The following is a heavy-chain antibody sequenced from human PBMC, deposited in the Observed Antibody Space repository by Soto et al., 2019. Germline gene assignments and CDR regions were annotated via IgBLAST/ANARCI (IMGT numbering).Heavy chain of an antibody. CDR3: ASPVNMVRGVKADFDY. CDR1: GGSISGISYY. J-gene: IGHJ4*02. D-gene: IGHD3-10*01. CDR2: IYYSGST. Sequence: PSETLSLTCTVSGGSISGISYYWGWIRQPPGKGLEWIGSIYYSGSTYYNPSLKSRVTISVDTSKNQFSLKLSSVTAADTAVYYCASPVNMVRGVKADFDYWGQGTLVTVSS. V-gene: IGHV4-39*01.